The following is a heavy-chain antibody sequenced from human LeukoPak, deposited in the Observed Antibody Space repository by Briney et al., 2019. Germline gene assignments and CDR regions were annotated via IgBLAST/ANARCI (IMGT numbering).Heavy chain of an antibody. CDR1: GYALTDLA. CDR2: YDPEDEEV. D-gene: IGHD3-22*01. CDR3: SFDP. Sequence: GASVKVSCKVPGYALTDLAIHWVRQAPGQGLQWMGGYDPEDEEVVYAQTFQGRLTMTEDTSTDTAYMYYCATATGYEDSSGYSFDPWGQGTLVTVSS. J-gene: IGHJ5*02. V-gene: IGHV1-24*01.